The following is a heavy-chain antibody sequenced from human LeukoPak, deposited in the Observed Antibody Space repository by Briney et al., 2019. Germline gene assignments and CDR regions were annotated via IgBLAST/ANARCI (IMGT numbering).Heavy chain of an antibody. CDR2: IGAGGTFT. D-gene: IGHD4-17*01. CDR3: ARVLTTMTTLDY. CDR1: GFTFSSYA. J-gene: IGHJ4*02. V-gene: IGHV3-23*01. Sequence: GGSLRLSCTASGFTFSSYAMNWVRQAPGKGLEWVSGIGAGGTFTYYADSVKGRFTISRDNSRNTLYLQMNSLRAEDTAVYYCARVLTTMTTLDYWGQGTLVTVSS.